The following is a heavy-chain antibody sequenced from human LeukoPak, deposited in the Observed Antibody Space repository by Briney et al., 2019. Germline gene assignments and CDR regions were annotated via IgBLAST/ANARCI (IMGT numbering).Heavy chain of an antibody. V-gene: IGHV3-48*03. J-gene: IGHJ4*02. D-gene: IGHD5-18*01. CDR2: ISSSGGTI. CDR1: EFTFSSYE. CDR3: ARAVRGYSYGYGY. Sequence: GGSLRLSCAASEFTFSSYEMNWVRQAPGKGLEWVSYISSSGGTIYYADSVKGRFTISRDNAKNSLYLQMNSLRAEDTAVYYCARAVRGYSYGYGYWGQGTLVTVSS.